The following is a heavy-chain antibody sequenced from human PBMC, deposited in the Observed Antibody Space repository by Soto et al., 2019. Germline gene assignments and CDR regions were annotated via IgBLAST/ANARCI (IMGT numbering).Heavy chain of an antibody. CDR2: IKSKTDGGTT. J-gene: IGHJ3*02. CDR1: AFTFSNAW. D-gene: IGHD3-22*01. CDR3: TTARAVSGYYLAVFDI. V-gene: IGHV3-15*01. Sequence: GGSLRLSCEAPAFTFSNAWMSWVRQAPGEGLEWVGRIKSKTDGGTTDYAAPVKGRFTISRDDSKNTLYLQMNSLKTEDTAVYYCTTARAVSGYYLAVFDIWGQGTMVTVSS.